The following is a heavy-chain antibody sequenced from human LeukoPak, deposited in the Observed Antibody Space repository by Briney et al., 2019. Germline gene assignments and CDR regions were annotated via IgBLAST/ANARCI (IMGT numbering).Heavy chain of an antibody. CDR3: ARLARDSSGYDPFDY. V-gene: IGHV4-59*01. J-gene: IGHJ4*02. Sequence: SETLSLTCTVSGGSISSNYWSWIWQPPGKGLEWIGYIYNSGSTNYNPALKSRVHMSVDTSKNQFSLKLSSVTAADTAVYYCARLARDSSGYDPFDYWGQGTVVTVSS. D-gene: IGHD3-22*01. CDR2: IYNSGST. CDR1: GGSISSNY.